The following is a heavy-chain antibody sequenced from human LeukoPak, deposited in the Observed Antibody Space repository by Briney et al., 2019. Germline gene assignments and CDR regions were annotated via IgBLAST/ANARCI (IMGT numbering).Heavy chain of an antibody. V-gene: IGHV1-69*13. CDR2: IIPIFGIA. CDR3: ARGRLWFGEYGGYYFDY. J-gene: IGHJ4*02. CDR1: GGTFSSYA. Sequence: ASVKVSCKASGGTFSSYAISWVRQAPGQGLEWMGGIIPIFGIANYAQKFQGRVTITADESTSTAYMELSSLRSEDTAVYYCARGRLWFGEYGGYYFDYWGQGTLVTVSS. D-gene: IGHD3-10*01.